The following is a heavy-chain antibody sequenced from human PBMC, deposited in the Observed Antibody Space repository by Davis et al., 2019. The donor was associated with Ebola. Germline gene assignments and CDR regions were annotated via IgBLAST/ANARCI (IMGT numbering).Heavy chain of an antibody. CDR1: GGSFSGYY. D-gene: IGHD2-15*01. CDR2: INHSGST. V-gene: IGHV4-34*01. J-gene: IGHJ6*04. CDR3: AGKVRYRGIYGMDV. Sequence: SETLSLTCAVYGGSFSGYYLSCIRHPPGKVLEWIGEINHSGSTNYNPSSKTRVTISVDTSKDQFSLKLSSVTAATTAVFYCAGKVRYRGIYGMDVWGKGTTVTVSS.